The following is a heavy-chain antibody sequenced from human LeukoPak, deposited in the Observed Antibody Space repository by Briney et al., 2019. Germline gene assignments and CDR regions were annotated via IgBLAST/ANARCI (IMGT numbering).Heavy chain of an antibody. CDR2: INHSGST. D-gene: IGHD6-6*01. CDR1: GGSFSGYY. Sequence: SETLSLTCAVYGGSFSGYYWSWIRQPPGKGLEWIGEINHSGSTNYNPSLKSRVTISVDTSKNQFPLKLSSVTAADTAVYYCARGSRRSIAARPYYYYYYMDVWGKGTTVTVSS. V-gene: IGHV4-34*01. J-gene: IGHJ6*03. CDR3: ARGSRRSIAARPYYYYYYMDV.